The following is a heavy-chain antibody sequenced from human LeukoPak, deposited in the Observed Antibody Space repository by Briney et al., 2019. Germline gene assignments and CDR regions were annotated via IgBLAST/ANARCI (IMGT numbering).Heavy chain of an antibody. Sequence: PGGSLRLSCAASGFSFSVKYMCWVRQAPGKGLEWIGRIKNKNEGGTTHYAPSLRGRFTISRDDSTNTLYLQMNNMKTEDTAMYYCCFGDYGDFWGQGTLVTVSS. CDR3: CFGDYGDF. CDR1: GFSFSVKY. V-gene: IGHV3-15*05. CDR2: IKNKNEGGTT. J-gene: IGHJ4*02. D-gene: IGHD4-17*01.